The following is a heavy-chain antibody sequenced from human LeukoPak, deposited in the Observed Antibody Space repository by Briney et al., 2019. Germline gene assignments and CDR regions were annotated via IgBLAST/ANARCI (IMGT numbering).Heavy chain of an antibody. CDR2: ISWNSGSI. Sequence: PGRSLRLSCAASGFTFDDYTMHWVRQAPGKGLEWVSGISWNSGSIGYADSVKGRFTISRDNAKSSLYLQMNSLKTEDVALYYCSNLGTFWGQGTLVTVSS. V-gene: IGHV3-9*03. J-gene: IGHJ4*02. D-gene: IGHD3-16*01. CDR3: SNLGTF. CDR1: GFTFDDYT.